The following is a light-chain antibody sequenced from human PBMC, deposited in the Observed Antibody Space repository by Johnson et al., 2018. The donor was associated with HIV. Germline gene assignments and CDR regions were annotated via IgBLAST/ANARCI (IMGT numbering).Light chain of an antibody. J-gene: IGLJ1*01. CDR2: DNN. V-gene: IGLV1-51*01. Sequence: QSVLTQPPSVSAAPGQKVTISCSGSSSNIGNNYVSWYQQFPGTAPKLLIYDNNKRPSGIPDRFSGSKSGTSATLGITGLQTGDEAYYYCGTWDSSLTPGVFGTGTKVTVL. CDR1: SSNIGNNY. CDR3: GTWDSSLTPGV.